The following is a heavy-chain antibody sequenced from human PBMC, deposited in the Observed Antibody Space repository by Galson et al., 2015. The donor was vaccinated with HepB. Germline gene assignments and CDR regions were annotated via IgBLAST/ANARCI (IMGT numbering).Heavy chain of an antibody. Sequence: SVKVSCKASGYTFSSYSITWVRQAPGQGLEWVGWISPYNRHTNYARKLQGRVTMTTDTSTNTAYMELRSLRSDDTAVYYCARGALVVVVNATQNNWFDPWGQGTPVTVSS. D-gene: IGHD2-15*01. J-gene: IGHJ5*02. CDR2: ISPYNRHT. CDR3: ARGALVVVVNATQNNWFDP. V-gene: IGHV1-18*01. CDR1: GYTFSSYS.